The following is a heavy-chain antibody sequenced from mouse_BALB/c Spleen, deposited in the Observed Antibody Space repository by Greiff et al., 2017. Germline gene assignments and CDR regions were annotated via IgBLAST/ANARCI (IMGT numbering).Heavy chain of an antibody. CDR1: GFSLTSYD. V-gene: IGHV2-9-2*01. D-gene: IGHD2-1*01. CDR3: VRGLPGAMDY. J-gene: IGHJ4*01. CDR2: IWTGGGT. Sequence: VQLVESGPGLVAPSQSLSITCTVSGFSLTSYDISWIRQPPGKGLEWLGVIWTGGGTNYNSAFMSRLSISKDNSKSQVFLKMNSLQTDDTAIYYCVRGLPGAMDYWGQGTSVTVSS.